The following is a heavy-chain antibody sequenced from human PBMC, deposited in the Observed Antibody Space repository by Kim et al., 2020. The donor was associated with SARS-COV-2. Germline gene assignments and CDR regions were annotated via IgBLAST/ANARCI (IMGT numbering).Heavy chain of an antibody. D-gene: IGHD1-7*01. CDR1: GFTFSSYA. CDR3: AKDVRAGTYPPWYFDL. CDR2: ISGSGGST. V-gene: IGHV3-23*01. J-gene: IGHJ2*01. Sequence: GGSLRLSCAASGFTFSSYAMSWVRQAPGKGLEWVSAISGSGGSTYYADSVKGRFTISRDNSKNTLYLQMNSLRAEDTAVYYCAKDVRAGTYPPWYFDLWGRGTLVTVSS.